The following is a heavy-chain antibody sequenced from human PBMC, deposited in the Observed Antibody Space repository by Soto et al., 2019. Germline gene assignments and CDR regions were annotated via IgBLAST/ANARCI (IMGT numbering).Heavy chain of an antibody. Sequence: SETLSLTCTVSGGSISSYYWSWIRQPPGKGLEWIASGSTNYNPSLKSRVTISVDTSKNQFSLKLSSVTAADTAVYYCASRSVLGYFFDYWGQGTLVTVSS. D-gene: IGHD3-10*01. J-gene: IGHJ4*02. CDR1: GGSISSYY. CDR3: ASRSVLGYFFDY. V-gene: IGHV4-4*09. CDR2: SGST.